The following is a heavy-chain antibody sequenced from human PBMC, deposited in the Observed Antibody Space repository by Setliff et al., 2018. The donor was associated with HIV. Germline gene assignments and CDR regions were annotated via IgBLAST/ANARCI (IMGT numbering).Heavy chain of an antibody. V-gene: IGHV3-30*02. J-gene: IGHJ6*02. CDR1: GFSFRNSF. D-gene: IGHD3-10*01. CDR3: ARSVIGYYYYGMDV. Sequence: QPSETLSLTCNVSGFSFRNSFYNWGWIRQPPGKGLEWVAFTPNDGSYKNYADSVKGRFTISRDNSKNTLYLQMNSLRAEDTAVYYCARSVIGYYYYGMDVWGQGTTVTVSS. CDR2: TPNDGSYK.